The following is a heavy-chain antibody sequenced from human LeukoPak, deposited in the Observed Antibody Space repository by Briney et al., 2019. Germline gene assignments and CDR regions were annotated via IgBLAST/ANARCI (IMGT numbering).Heavy chain of an antibody. CDR3: VIGPSSRAARRYYYYYYMDV. CDR2: FSHSGST. V-gene: IGHV4-34*01. CDR1: GGSFSGYY. D-gene: IGHD6-6*01. J-gene: IGHJ6*03. Sequence: PSETLSLTCAAYGGSFSGYYWSWIRQPPGKGLEWIGEFSHSGSTNYNPSLKSRVTISVDTSKNQVSLKLSSVPAADTAVYYCVIGPSSRAARRYYYYYYMDVWGKGTTVTVSS.